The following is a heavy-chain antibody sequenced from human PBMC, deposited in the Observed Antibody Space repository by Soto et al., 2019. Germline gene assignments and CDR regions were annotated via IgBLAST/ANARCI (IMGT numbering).Heavy chain of an antibody. CDR2: ISSSSSYI. Sequence: GGSLRLSCAASGFTFSSYSMNWVRQAPGKGLEWVSSISSSSSYIYYADSVKGRFTISRDNAKNSLYLQMNSLRAEDTAVYYGARGLGYCSGGSCYVDYWGQGTLVTVSS. CDR1: GFTFSSYS. CDR3: ARGLGYCSGGSCYVDY. J-gene: IGHJ4*02. V-gene: IGHV3-21*01. D-gene: IGHD2-15*01.